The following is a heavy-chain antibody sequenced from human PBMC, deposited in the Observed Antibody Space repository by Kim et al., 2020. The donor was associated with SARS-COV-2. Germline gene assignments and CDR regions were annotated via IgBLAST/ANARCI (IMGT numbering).Heavy chain of an antibody. J-gene: IGHJ2*01. CDR1: GYTFTNYH. V-gene: IGHV1-8*01. CDR3: VGSSGWGWGGWILYL. CDR2: MDAVSGNT. D-gene: IGHD6-19*01. Sequence: ASVKVSCKAPGYTFTNYHINWVRQATGQGLEWMGWMDAVSGNTGYAQKVQDRVTMTRDASISTAYMELSSLRYEDTAVYFCVGSSGWGWGGWILYLWGRG.